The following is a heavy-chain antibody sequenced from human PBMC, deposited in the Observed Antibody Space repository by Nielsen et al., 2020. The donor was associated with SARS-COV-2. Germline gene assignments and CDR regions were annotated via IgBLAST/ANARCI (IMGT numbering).Heavy chain of an antibody. Sequence: SVKVSCKASGGTFSSYAISWVRQAPGQGLEWMGRIIPILGIANHAQKFQGRVTITADKSTSTAYMELSSLRSEDTAVYYCAREGCSGGSCPMDVWGQGTTVTVSS. J-gene: IGHJ6*02. CDR2: IIPILGIA. CDR3: AREGCSGGSCPMDV. V-gene: IGHV1-69*04. CDR1: GGTFSSYA. D-gene: IGHD2-15*01.